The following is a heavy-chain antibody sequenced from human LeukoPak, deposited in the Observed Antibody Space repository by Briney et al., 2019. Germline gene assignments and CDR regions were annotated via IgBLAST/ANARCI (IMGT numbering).Heavy chain of an antibody. CDR3: ARSTNWKFDY. D-gene: IGHD1-20*01. CDR2: IYSSGNT. Sequence: SETLSLTCTVSGGSISSGSYCWSWVRRPAGKGLEWIGHIYSSGNTNYNPSLKSRVTISVDTSKNQFSLKLSSVTAADTAFYYCARSTNWKFDYWGQGTLVTVSS. V-gene: IGHV4-61*10. CDR1: GGSISSGSYC. J-gene: IGHJ4*02.